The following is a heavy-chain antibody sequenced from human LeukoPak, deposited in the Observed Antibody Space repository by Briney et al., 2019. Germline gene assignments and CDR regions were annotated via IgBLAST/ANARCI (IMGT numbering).Heavy chain of an antibody. Sequence: ASVKVSCKVSGYTLTELSMHWVRQAPGKGLEWMGGFDPEDGETIYAQKFQGRVTMTEDTSTDIAYLELSSLRSDDTAVYYCASGMNYYGSGRYIDYWGQGTLVTVSS. J-gene: IGHJ4*02. D-gene: IGHD3-10*01. CDR2: FDPEDGET. CDR3: ASGMNYYGSGRYIDY. CDR1: GYTLTELS. V-gene: IGHV1-24*01.